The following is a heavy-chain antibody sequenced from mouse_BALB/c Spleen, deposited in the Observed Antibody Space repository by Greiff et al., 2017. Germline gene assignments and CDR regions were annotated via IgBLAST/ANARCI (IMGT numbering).Heavy chain of an antibody. Sequence: VQLKQSGPELVKPGASVKISCKTSGYTFTEYTMHWVKQSHGKSLEWIGGINPNNGGTNYNEKFKGKATLTVDTSSSPAYVDLSSLTSEDSAVYYCARSNYGNYWYFDVWGAGTTVTVSS. CDR2: INPNNGGT. CDR1: GYTFTEYT. D-gene: IGHD2-1*01. J-gene: IGHJ1*01. CDR3: ARSNYGNYWYFDV. V-gene: IGHV1-18*01.